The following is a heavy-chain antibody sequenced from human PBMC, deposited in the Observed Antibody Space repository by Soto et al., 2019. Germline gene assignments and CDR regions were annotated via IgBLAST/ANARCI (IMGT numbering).Heavy chain of an antibody. V-gene: IGHV3-9*01. CDR2: ISWNSGSI. Sequence: EVQLVESGGGLVQPGRSLRLSCAASGFTFDDYAMHWVRQAPGKGLEGVSGISWNSGSIGYAESVKGRFTISRDNAKNSLYMQMNSLRAEDTALSYCAKGGKKFTGIAGDRFHAFDIWGQGTMVTVSS. D-gene: IGHD6-13*01. CDR1: GFTFDDYA. CDR3: AKGGKKFTGIAGDRFHAFDI. J-gene: IGHJ3*02.